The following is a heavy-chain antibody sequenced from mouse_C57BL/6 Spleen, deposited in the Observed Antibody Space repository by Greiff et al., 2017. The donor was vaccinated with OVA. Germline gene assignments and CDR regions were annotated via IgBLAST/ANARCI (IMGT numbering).Heavy chain of an antibody. D-gene: IGHD1-1*01. CDR2: INPSNGGT. J-gene: IGHJ3*01. V-gene: IGHV1-53*01. CDR3: ARPHYYGSSWFAY. CDR1: GYTFTSYW. Sequence: VQLQQPGTELVKPGASVKLSCKASGYTFTSYWMHWVKQRPGQGLEWIGNINPSNGGTNYNEKFKGKATLTVDKSSSTAYMQLSSLTSEDSAVYYCARPHYYGSSWFAYWGQGTLVTVSA.